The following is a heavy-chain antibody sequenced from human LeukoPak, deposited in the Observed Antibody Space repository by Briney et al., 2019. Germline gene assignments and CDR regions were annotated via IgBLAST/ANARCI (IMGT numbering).Heavy chain of an antibody. J-gene: IGHJ5*02. CDR1: GGSFSGYY. D-gene: IGHD6-13*01. Sequence: PSETLSLTCAVYGGSFSGYYWSWIRQPPGKGLEWIGEINHSGSTNYNPSLKSPVTISVDTSKNQFSLKLSSVTAADTAVYYCARGNLFAIAAAGTRFDPWGQGTLVTVSS. V-gene: IGHV4-34*01. CDR3: ARGNLFAIAAAGTRFDP. CDR2: INHSGST.